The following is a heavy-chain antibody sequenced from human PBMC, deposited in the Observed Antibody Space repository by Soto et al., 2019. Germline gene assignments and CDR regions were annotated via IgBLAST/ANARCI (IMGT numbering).Heavy chain of an antibody. V-gene: IGHV3-30-3*01. D-gene: IGHD5-12*01. CDR3: ARDLVADAFDI. CDR1: GFTFSSYA. CDR2: ISYDGSNK. Sequence: QVQLVESGGGVVQPGRSLRLSCAASGFTFSSYAMHWVRQAPGKGLEWVAVISYDGSNKYYADSVKGRFTISRDNSKNTLYLQMSSLGAEDTAVYYCARDLVADAFDIWGQGTMVTVSS. J-gene: IGHJ3*02.